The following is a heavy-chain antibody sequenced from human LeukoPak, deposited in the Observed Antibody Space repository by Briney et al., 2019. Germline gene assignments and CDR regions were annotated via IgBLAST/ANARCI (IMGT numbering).Heavy chain of an antibody. CDR1: GLTFSNYG. V-gene: IGHV3-30*03. J-gene: IGHJ4*02. D-gene: IGHD1-14*01. CDR2: ISFDGSNK. Sequence: GRSLRLSCVASGLTFSNYGMHWVRQAPGKGLEWVTEISFDGSNKHYVDSVKGRFTISRDNSKNTLYLQMNSLSAEDTAVYYCAAYHVSHSESGYWGQGTLVTVSS. CDR3: AAYHVSHSESGY.